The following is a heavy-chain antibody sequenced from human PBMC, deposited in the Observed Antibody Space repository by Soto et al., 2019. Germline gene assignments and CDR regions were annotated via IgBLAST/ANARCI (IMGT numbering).Heavy chain of an antibody. CDR1: GDSVSSNSAT. D-gene: IGHD1-26*01. Sequence: SQTLSLTCAISGDSVSSNSATWNWIRQSPSRGLEWLGRTYYRSRWYSDYAISVKGRITINPDTSKNQFSLQLNSVTPEDTAVYYCAKDNPGSGSYLIDPWFDPWGQGTLVTVSS. CDR3: AKDNPGSGSYLIDPWFDP. CDR2: TYYRSRWYS. J-gene: IGHJ5*02. V-gene: IGHV6-1*01.